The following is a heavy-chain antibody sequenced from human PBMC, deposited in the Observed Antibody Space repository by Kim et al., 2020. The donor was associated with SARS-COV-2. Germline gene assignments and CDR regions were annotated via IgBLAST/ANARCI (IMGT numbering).Heavy chain of an antibody. D-gene: IGHD4-17*01. J-gene: IGHJ4*02. CDR1: GFTFSSCS. CDR3: ARGPQNYGDYEGPVDY. V-gene: IGHV3-30*04. CDR2: ISYSGSNT. Sequence: GGSLRLSCAASGFTFSSCSMHWVRQAPGKGLEWVADISYSGSNTNYADSVKGRFTISRDNSKNTLYLQMNSLRAEDTAVYYCARGPQNYGDYEGPVDYWGQGTLVTVSS.